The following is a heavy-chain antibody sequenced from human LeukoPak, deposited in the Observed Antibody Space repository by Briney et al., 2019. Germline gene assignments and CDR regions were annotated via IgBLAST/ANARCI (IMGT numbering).Heavy chain of an antibody. V-gene: IGHV1-2*02. J-gene: IGHJ4*02. CDR1: GYTFSGYY. D-gene: IGHD2-2*01. CDR3: ARGPIVVVPAADFHFDY. Sequence: GASVKVSCKASGYTFSGYYMHWVRQAPGQGLEWMGWINPSSGGTNYAQKFQGRVTMTRDTSISTAYMELSRLRSDDTAVYYCARGPIVVVPAADFHFDYWGQGTLVTVSS. CDR2: INPSSGGT.